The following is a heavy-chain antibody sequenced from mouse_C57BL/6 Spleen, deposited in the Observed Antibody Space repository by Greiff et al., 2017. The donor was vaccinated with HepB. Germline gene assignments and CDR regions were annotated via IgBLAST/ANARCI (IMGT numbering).Heavy chain of an antibody. CDR2: INSDGGST. CDR3: ARQASSGPWFAY. J-gene: IGHJ3*01. Sequence: EVKVVESGGGLVQPGESLKLSCESNAYEFPSHDMSWVRKTPEKRLELVAAINSDGGSTYYPDTMERRFIISRDNTKKTLYLQMSSLRSEDTALYYGARQASSGPWFAYWGQGTLVTVSA. D-gene: IGHD3-2*02. CDR1: AYEFPSHD. V-gene: IGHV5-2*01.